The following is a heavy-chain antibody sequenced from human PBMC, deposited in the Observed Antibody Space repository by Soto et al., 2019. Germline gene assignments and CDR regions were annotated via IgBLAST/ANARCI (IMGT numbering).Heavy chain of an antibody. D-gene: IGHD5-12*01. V-gene: IGHV3-23*01. Sequence: GGSLRLSCAASGFTFNVYAMNWVRQAPGKGLEWVSGITGNGGDTYYADSVKGRFTISRDNSKNTLYLQMNSLRAEDTAVYYCAKDLGYSATHGFDYWSQGTLVTVSS. CDR2: ITGNGGDT. CDR3: AKDLGYSATHGFDY. J-gene: IGHJ4*02. CDR1: GFTFNVYA.